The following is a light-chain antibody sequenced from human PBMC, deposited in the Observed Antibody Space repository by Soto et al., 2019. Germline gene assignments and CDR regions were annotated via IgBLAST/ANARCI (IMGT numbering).Light chain of an antibody. CDR2: APS. J-gene: IGKJ4*01. CDR1: QGISSY. Sequence: DIQLTQSPSFLSASVGDRVTITCRASQGISSYLAWYQHKPGKAPKLLIYAPSTLQSGVPSRFSGSGSGTEFTLTIRSLQPEEFATYYCQQRNSYPLTFGGGTKVEIK. V-gene: IGKV1-9*01. CDR3: QQRNSYPLT.